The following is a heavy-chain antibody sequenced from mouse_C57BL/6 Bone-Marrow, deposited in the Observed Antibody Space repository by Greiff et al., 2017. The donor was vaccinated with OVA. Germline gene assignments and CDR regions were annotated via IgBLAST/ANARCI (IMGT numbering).Heavy chain of an antibody. CDR3: ARRGLIYYYGSSPFYFDY. CDR1: GYTFTDYY. Sequence: EVQLQQSGPELVKPGASVKISCKASGYTFTDYYMNWVKQSHGKSLEWIGDINPNNGGTSYNQKFKGKATLTVDKSSSTAYMELRSLTSEDSAVYYCARRGLIYYYGSSPFYFDYWGQGTTLTVSS. CDR2: INPNNGGT. D-gene: IGHD1-1*01. V-gene: IGHV1-26*01. J-gene: IGHJ2*01.